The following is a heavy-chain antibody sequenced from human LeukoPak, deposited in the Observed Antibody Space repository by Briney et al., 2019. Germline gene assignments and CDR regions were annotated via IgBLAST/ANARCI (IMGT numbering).Heavy chain of an antibody. V-gene: IGHV5-51*01. Sequence: GESLKISCKASGYSFTSFWIGRVRQMPGRGLEWMGIIYPGDSDTRFSPFFQGQVTISADKSISTAYLQWNSLKASDTAMYYCARHLFSLVAAIEGAFDIWGQGTMVTVSS. CDR2: IYPGDSDT. J-gene: IGHJ3*02. CDR3: ARHLFSLVAAIEGAFDI. D-gene: IGHD5-12*01. CDR1: GYSFTSFW.